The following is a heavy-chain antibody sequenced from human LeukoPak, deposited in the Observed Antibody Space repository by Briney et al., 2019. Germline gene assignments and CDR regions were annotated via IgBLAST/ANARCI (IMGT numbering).Heavy chain of an antibody. J-gene: IGHJ3*02. CDR2: ISSSGSTI. CDR1: GFTFSDYY. V-gene: IGHV3-11*04. D-gene: IGHD5-18*01. CDR3: ARGDTAMVLSAFDI. Sequence: GGSLRLSCAASGFTFSDYYMSWIRQAPGKGLEWVSYISSSGSTIYYADSVKGRFTISRDNAKNSLYLQMNSLRAEDTAVYYCARGDTAMVLSAFDIWGQGTMVTVSS.